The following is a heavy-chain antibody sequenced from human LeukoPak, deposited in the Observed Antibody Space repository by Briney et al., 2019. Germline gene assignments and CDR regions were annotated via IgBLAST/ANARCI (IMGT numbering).Heavy chain of an antibody. CDR2: IYPGDSDT. V-gene: IGHV5-51*01. Sequence: GESLKISCKGSGCSFTSYWIGWVRQMPGQGLEWMGIIYPGDSDTRYNPSFQGQVIISADKSISTAYLQWSSLKASDTAMFYCATAIASAGGLNYWGQGTLVTVSS. CDR1: GCSFTSYW. D-gene: IGHD6-13*01. CDR3: ATAIASAGGLNY. J-gene: IGHJ4*02.